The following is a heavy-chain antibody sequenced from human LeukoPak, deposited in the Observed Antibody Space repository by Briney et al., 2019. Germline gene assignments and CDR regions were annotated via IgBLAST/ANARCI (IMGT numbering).Heavy chain of an antibody. CDR3: ARSIHYYDSSGYYPYPQIDY. D-gene: IGHD3-22*01. CDR2: IYYSGST. Sequence: SETLSFTGTVSGGSISSSSYYWGWIRQPPGKGLEWIGSIYYSGSTYYNPSLKSRVTISVDTSKNQFSLKLSSVTAADTAVYYCARSIHYYDSSGYYPYPQIDYWGQGTLVTVSS. CDR1: GGSISSSSYY. J-gene: IGHJ4*02. V-gene: IGHV4-39*01.